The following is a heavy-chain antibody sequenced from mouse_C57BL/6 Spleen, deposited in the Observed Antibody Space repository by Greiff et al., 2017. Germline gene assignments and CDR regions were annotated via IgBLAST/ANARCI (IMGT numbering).Heavy chain of an antibody. V-gene: IGHV1-53*01. D-gene: IGHD2-2*01. CDR3: ARSSTMVTTGYYAMDY. J-gene: IGHJ4*01. CDR2: INPSNGGT. CDR1: GYTFTSYW. Sequence: QVQLQQPGTELVKPGASVKLSCKASGYTFTSYWMHWVMQRPGQGLEWIGNINPSNGGTNYNEKFKSKATLTVDKSSSTAYMQLSSLTSEDSAVYYCARSSTMVTTGYYAMDYWGQGTSVTVSS.